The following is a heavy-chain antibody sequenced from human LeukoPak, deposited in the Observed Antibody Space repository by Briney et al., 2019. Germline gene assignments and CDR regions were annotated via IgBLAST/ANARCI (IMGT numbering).Heavy chain of an antibody. Sequence: SETLSLTCTVSGGSISSSSYYWGWIRQPPGKGLDWIGSIYYSGSTYYNPSLKSRVTISVDTSKNQFSLKLSSVTAADTAVYYCARVTGYMIEDYFDYWGQGNLVTVSS. D-gene: IGHD3-9*01. CDR1: GGSISSSSYY. CDR3: ARVTGYMIEDYFDY. V-gene: IGHV4-39*07. CDR2: IYYSGST. J-gene: IGHJ4*02.